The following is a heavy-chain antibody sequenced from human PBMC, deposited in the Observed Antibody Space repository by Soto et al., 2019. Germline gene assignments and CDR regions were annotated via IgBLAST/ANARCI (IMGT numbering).Heavy chain of an antibody. CDR3: ARSSGSHVRRYWYYGMDV. D-gene: IGHD1-26*01. J-gene: IGHJ6*02. CDR1: GFTFSSYD. CDR2: IGTAGDT. V-gene: IGHV3-13*01. Sequence: EVQLVESGGGLVQPGGSLRLSCAASGFTFSSYDMHWVRLATGKGLEWVSAIGTAGDTYYPGSVKGRFTISRENAKNSLYLQMNSLRAGDTAVYYCARSSGSHVRRYWYYGMDVWGQGTTVTVSS.